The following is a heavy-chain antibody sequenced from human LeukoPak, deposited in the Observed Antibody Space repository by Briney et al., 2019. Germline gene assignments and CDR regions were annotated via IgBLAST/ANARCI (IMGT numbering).Heavy chain of an antibody. CDR1: GFTFSSYA. D-gene: IGHD2-2*01. Sequence: GGSLRLSCAASGFTFSSYAISWVRQAPGKGLEWVSAISGSGGSTYYADSVKGRFTISRDNSKNTLYLQMNSLRAEDTAVYYCAKSLFVVVPAAMFDFNYWGQGTLVTVSS. CDR3: AKSLFVVVPAAMFDFNY. J-gene: IGHJ4*02. CDR2: ISGSGGST. V-gene: IGHV3-23*01.